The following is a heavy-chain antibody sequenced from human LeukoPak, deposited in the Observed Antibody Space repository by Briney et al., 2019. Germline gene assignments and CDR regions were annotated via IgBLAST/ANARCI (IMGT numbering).Heavy chain of an antibody. CDR1: GFTFSSYW. Sequence: GGSLRLSCAASGFTFSSYWMNWARQAPGKGLEWVASINHNGNVNYYVDSVEGRFTISRDNAKNSLYLRMNNLRAEDTAVYFCARGGGLDVWGQGATVTVSS. J-gene: IGHJ6*02. CDR2: INHNGNVN. V-gene: IGHV3-7*03. D-gene: IGHD3-16*01. CDR3: ARGGGLDV.